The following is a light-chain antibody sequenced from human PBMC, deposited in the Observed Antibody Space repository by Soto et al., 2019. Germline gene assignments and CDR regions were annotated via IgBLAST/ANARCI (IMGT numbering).Light chain of an antibody. V-gene: IGLV2-14*01. Sequence: QSALTQPASVSGSPGQSITISCTGTSSDVGGYNFVSWYQQHPGKAPKLLIYDVSDRPSGVSNRFSGSKSGNTASLTISGLQAEDAADYYCGLYASSSTDVFGTGTKVTVL. CDR2: DVS. CDR3: GLYASSSTDV. J-gene: IGLJ1*01. CDR1: SSDVGGYNF.